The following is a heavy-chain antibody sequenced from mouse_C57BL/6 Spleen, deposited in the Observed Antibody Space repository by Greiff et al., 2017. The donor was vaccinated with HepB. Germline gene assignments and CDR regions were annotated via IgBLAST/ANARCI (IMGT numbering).Heavy chain of an antibody. D-gene: IGHD3-3*01. CDR1: GYTFTSYW. CDR2: IHPNSGST. J-gene: IGHJ4*01. Sequence: QVQLKQPGAELVKPGASVKLSCKASGYTFTSYWMHWVKQRPGQGLEWIGMIHPNSGSTNYNEKFKSKATLTVDKSSSTAYMQLSSLTSEDSAVYYCARLESWDSAMDYWGQGTSVTVSS. V-gene: IGHV1-64*01. CDR3: ARLESWDSAMDY.